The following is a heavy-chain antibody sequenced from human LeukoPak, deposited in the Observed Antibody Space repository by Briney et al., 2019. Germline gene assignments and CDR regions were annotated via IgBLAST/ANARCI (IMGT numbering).Heavy chain of an antibody. V-gene: IGHV3-7*01. CDR3: ARLVGSGRYLDH. Sequence: GGSLRLSCAASGFTLSSYWMSWVRQAPGKGLEWVANIKQDGSEKYYVDSVKGRFTISRDNAKNSLYLQMNSLRAEDTAVYYCARLVGSGRYLDHWGQGTLVPVSS. CDR1: GFTLSSYW. CDR2: IKQDGSEK. J-gene: IGHJ4*02. D-gene: IGHD3-10*01.